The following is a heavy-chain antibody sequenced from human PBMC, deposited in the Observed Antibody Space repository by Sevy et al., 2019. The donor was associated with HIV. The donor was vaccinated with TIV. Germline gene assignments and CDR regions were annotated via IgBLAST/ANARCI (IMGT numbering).Heavy chain of an antibody. D-gene: IGHD2-2*01. CDR2: INHSRST. J-gene: IGHJ3*02. V-gene: IGHV4-34*01. CDR1: GGSFSGYY. Sequence: SETLSLTCAVYGGSFSGYYWSGIRQPPWKGLEWIGEINHSRSTNYNPSLKSRVTISVDTSKNQFSLKLSSVTAADTAVYYCARHCGSTSCSHAFDIWGQGTMVTVSS. CDR3: ARHCGSTSCSHAFDI.